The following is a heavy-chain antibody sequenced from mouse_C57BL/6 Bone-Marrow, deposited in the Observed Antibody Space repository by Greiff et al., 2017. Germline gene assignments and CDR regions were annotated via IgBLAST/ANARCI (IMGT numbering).Heavy chain of an antibody. Sequence: QVQLKQPGAELVRPGSSVKLSCKASGYTFTSYWMHWVKQRPIQGLEWIGNIDPSDSETHYNQKFKDKATLTVDQSSSTAYMQLSSLTSEDSAVYYCARGGNYFYYAMDYWGQGTSVTVSS. CDR3: ARGGNYFYYAMDY. D-gene: IGHD2-1*01. CDR2: IDPSDSET. J-gene: IGHJ4*01. V-gene: IGHV1-52*01. CDR1: GYTFTSYW.